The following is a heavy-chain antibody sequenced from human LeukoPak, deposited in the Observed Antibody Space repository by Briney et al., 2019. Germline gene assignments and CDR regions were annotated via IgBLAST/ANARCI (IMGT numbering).Heavy chain of an antibody. D-gene: IGHD1-26*01. CDR3: ARDPRKGSGSYYRYFDL. Sequence: PSETLSLTCTVSGGSISSYYWSRIRQPAGKGLEWTGRIYTSGSTNYNPSLKSRVTMSVDTSKNQFSLKLSSVTAADTAVYYCARDPRKGSGSYYRYFDLWGRGTLVTVSS. CDR1: GGSISSYY. CDR2: IYTSGST. J-gene: IGHJ2*01. V-gene: IGHV4-4*07.